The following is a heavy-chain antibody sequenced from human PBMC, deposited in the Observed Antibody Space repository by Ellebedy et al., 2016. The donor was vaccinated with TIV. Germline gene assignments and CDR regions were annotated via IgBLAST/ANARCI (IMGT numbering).Heavy chain of an antibody. Sequence: GESLKISCEAFGFTSGSYWMTWVRQAPGKGLEWVANIKQDGSEKYYVDSVKGRFTISRDNAKNSLYLHMNSLRVEDTAVYYCASYTKYHFDYWGQGTLVTVFS. D-gene: IGHD2-2*02. V-gene: IGHV3-7*01. J-gene: IGHJ4*02. CDR2: IKQDGSEK. CDR3: ASYTKYHFDY. CDR1: GFTSGSYW.